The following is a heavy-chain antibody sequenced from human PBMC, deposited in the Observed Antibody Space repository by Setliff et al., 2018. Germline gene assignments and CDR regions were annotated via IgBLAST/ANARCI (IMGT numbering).Heavy chain of an antibody. J-gene: IGHJ6*03. CDR2: IRNLPYGGTA. V-gene: IGHV3-49*04. D-gene: IGHD3-22*01. CDR3: TRDSARMIKGDDYYFMDV. CDR1: GFTFSSDP. Sequence: GGSLRLSCAASGFTFSSDPMNWVRQAPGKGLEWVGFIRNLPYGGTAEYAASVKGRFTISRDDSKNSVYLQMNNLKNEDTAVYYCTRDSARMIKGDDYYFMDVWGRGTTVTVSS.